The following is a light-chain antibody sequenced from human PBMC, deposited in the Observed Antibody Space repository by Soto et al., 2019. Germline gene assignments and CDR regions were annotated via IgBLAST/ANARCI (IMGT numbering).Light chain of an antibody. CDR2: DAS. Sequence: DIQMTQSPSTLSASVGDRVTITCRDSQSVIDWLAWYQQTPGKAPKIMIYDASTLQSGVPSRFSGSGSGTKFTLTISSLQPDDFATYYCQQYNSYSEAFGQGTKVDIK. V-gene: IGKV1-5*01. CDR1: QSVIDW. CDR3: QQYNSYSEA. J-gene: IGKJ1*01.